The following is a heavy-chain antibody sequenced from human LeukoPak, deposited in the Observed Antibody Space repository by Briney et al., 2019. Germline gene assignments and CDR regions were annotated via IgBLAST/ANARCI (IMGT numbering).Heavy chain of an antibody. D-gene: IGHD6-6*01. CDR1: GFTFSSYE. Sequence: TGGSLRLSCAASGFTFSSYEMNWVRQAPGKGLEWVSYISSSGSTIYYADSVKGRFTISRDNAKNSLYLQMNSLRAEDTAVYYCARDVSSSSSGVYYMDVWGKGTTVTVSS. CDR2: ISSSGSTI. CDR3: ARDVSSSSSGVYYMDV. V-gene: IGHV3-48*03. J-gene: IGHJ6*03.